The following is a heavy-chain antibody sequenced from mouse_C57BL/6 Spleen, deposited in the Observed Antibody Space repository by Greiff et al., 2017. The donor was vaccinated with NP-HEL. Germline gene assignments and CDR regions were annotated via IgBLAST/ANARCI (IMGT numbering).Heavy chain of an antibody. CDR2: IDPSDSET. Sequence: QVQLQQPGAELVRPGSSVKLSCKASGYTFTSYWMHWVKQRPIQGLEWIGNIDPSDSETHYNQKFKDKATLTVDKSSSTAYMQLSSLTSEDSAVYYCASALYYCSSYFDYWGQGTTLTVSS. D-gene: IGHD1-1*01. CDR1: GYTFTSYW. CDR3: ASALYYCSSYFDY. V-gene: IGHV1-52*01. J-gene: IGHJ2*01.